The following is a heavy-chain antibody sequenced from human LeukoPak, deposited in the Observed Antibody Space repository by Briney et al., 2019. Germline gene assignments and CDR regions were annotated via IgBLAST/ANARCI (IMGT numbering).Heavy chain of an antibody. D-gene: IGHD6-19*01. CDR2: ISWNSGSI. J-gene: IGHJ3*02. V-gene: IGHV3-9*01. CDR3: AKDIRAPIAVAGTLNALDI. CDR1: GFTFDDYA. Sequence: PGGSLRLSCAASGFTFDDYAMHWVRQAPGKGLEWVSGISWNSGSIGYADSVKGRFTISRDNAKNSLYLQMNSLRAEDTALYYCAKDIRAPIAVAGTLNALDIWGQGTMVTVSS.